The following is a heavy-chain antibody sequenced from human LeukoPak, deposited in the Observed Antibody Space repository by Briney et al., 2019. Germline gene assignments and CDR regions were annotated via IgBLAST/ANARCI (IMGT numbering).Heavy chain of an antibody. V-gene: IGHV1-18*01. D-gene: IGHD5-18*01. Sequence: ASVKVSCKASGYTFTSYGISWVRQAPGQGLEWMGWISAYNGNTNYAQKLQGRVTMTTDTSTSTAYMELRSLRSDDTAVYYCAKSPNRYSYGTFDYWGQGTLVTVSS. CDR2: ISAYNGNT. CDR1: GYTFTSYG. CDR3: AKSPNRYSYGTFDY. J-gene: IGHJ4*02.